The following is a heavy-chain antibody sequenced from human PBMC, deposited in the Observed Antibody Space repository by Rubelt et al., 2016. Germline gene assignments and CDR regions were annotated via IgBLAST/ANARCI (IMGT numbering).Heavy chain of an antibody. CDR3: ARGSWFRGAFDI. J-gene: IGHJ3*02. D-gene: IGHD6-13*01. Sequence: QVQLVQSGAEVKKPGASVKVSCKASGYTFTGYYMHWVRQAPGQGLEWMGWINPNSGGTNYAQKFQGSLTMTRETSISTAYMELSRLRSDETAVYYCARGSWFRGAFDIWGQGTMVTVSS. CDR2: INPNSGGT. V-gene: IGHV1-2*04. CDR1: GYTFTGYY.